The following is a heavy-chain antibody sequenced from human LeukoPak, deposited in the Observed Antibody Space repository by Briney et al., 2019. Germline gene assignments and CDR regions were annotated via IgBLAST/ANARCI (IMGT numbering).Heavy chain of an antibody. CDR2: IYTSGST. V-gene: IGHV4-4*07. J-gene: IGHJ4*02. D-gene: IGHD3-10*01. Sequence: SETLSLTCTVSGGSLSSYYWSWIRQPAGKGLEWIGRIYTSGSTNYNPSLKSRVTMPVDTSKNQFSLKLSSVTAADTAVYYCARDDYYYGSGSHYKLDCWGQGSLVTVSS. CDR3: ARDDYYYGSGSHYKLDC. CDR1: GGSLSSYY.